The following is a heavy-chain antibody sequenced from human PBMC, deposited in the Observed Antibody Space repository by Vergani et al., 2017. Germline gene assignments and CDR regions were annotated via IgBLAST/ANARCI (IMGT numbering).Heavy chain of an antibody. Sequence: QVTLKESGPALVKPTQTLTLTCTFSGFSLSTSGMRVSWIRQPPGKALEWLARIDWDDDKFYSTSLKTRLTISKDTSKNQVVLTMTNMDPVDTATYYCARTGGRSYYYDSSGYYLPDYWGQGTLVTVSS. V-gene: IGHV2-70*04. CDR3: ARTGGRSYYYDSSGYYLPDY. CDR2: IDWDDDK. D-gene: IGHD3-22*01. J-gene: IGHJ4*02. CDR1: GFSLSTSGMR.